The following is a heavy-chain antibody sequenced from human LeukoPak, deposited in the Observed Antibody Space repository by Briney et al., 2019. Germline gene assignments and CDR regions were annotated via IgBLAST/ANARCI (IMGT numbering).Heavy chain of an antibody. CDR3: AKGGTDAFDI. CDR2: ISSSGSTI. CDR1: GFTFSDYY. V-gene: IGHV3-11*04. Sequence: GGSLRLSCAASGFTFSDYYMGWIRQAPGKGLEWVSYISSSGSTIYYADSMKGRFTISRDNSKNTLYLQMNSLRAEDTAVYYCAKGGTDAFDIWGQGTMVTVSS. J-gene: IGHJ3*02.